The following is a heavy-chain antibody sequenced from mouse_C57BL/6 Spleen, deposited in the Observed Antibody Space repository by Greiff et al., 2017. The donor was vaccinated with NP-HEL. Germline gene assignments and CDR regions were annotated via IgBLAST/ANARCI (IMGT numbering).Heavy chain of an antibody. CDR2: INPSTGGT. CDR3: ANYYGSSYEGYFDV. Sequence: EVQLQQSGPELVKPGASVKISCKASGYSFTGYYMHWVKQSSEKSLEWIGEINPSTGGTSYNQKFKGKATLTVDKSSSTAYMQLKSLTSEDSAVYYCANYYGSSYEGYFDVWGTGTTVTVSS. CDR1: GYSFTGYY. D-gene: IGHD1-1*01. V-gene: IGHV1-43*01. J-gene: IGHJ1*03.